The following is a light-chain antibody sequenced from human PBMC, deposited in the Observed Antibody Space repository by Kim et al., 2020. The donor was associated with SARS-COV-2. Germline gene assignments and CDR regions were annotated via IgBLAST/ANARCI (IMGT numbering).Light chain of an antibody. Sequence: APVMDRGTITVRASQSISTYLTWYMQKPAKAPKLLIYAASSLQSGVPSRCSGSGSGTDFSLTISSLQPENFSTNNSLQSYRTPRTFCQATKVNIK. J-gene: IGKJ1*01. CDR2: AAS. CDR1: QSISTY. CDR3: LQSYRTPRT. V-gene: IGKV1-39*01.